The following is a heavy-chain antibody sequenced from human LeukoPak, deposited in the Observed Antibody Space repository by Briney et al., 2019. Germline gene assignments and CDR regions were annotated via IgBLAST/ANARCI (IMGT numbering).Heavy chain of an antibody. CDR2: IYHSGST. CDR3: ARGPIAVAGKPFDY. CDR1: GGSISSSNW. Sequence: PSETLSLTCAVSGGSISSSNWWSWVRQPPGKGLEWIGEIYHSGSTNYNPSLKSRVTISVDKSKNQFSLKLSSVTAADTAVYYCARGPIAVAGKPFDYWGQGTLVTVSS. D-gene: IGHD6-19*01. V-gene: IGHV4-4*02. J-gene: IGHJ4*02.